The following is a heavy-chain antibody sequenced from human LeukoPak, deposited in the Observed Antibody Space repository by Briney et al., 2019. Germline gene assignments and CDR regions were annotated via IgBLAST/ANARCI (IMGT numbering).Heavy chain of an antibody. CDR2: IYYSGST. J-gene: IGHJ3*02. D-gene: IGHD5-18*01. V-gene: IGHV4-39*07. CDR1: GGSISSSSYY. Sequence: PSETLSLTCTVSGGSISSSSYYWGWIRQPPGKGLEWIGSIYYSGSTYYNPSLKSRVTISVDTSKNQFSLKLSSVTAADTAVYYCALRGYSYGRDAFDIWGQGTMVTVSS. CDR3: ALRGYSYGRDAFDI.